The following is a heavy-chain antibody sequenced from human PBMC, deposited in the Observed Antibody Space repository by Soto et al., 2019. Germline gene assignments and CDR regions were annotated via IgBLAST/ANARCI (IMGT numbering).Heavy chain of an antibody. D-gene: IGHD3-10*01. J-gene: IGHJ4*02. V-gene: IGHV3-30*03. CDR2: ISYDGSNK. CDR1: GFPFSSYG. CDR3: VGGQYYFDY. Sequence: QVQLVESGGGVVQPGRSLRLSCAASGFPFSSYGMHWVREAPGTGLEWVAVISYDGSNKYYADSVKGRFTISRDNSASTLYLQMNSLRPEDTALYYCVGGQYYFDYRGQGTLVTVSP.